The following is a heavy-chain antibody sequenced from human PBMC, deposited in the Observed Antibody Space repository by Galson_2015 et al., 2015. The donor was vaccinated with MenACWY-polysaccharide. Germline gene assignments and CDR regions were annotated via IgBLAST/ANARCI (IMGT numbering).Heavy chain of an antibody. V-gene: IGHV4-34*01. CDR3: ARPGYCSSTICTGRMDV. CDR2: IDFRGRT. Sequence: SETLSLTCAVYGESFSNYYWNWIRQAPGKGLEWIGEIDFRGRTRYNPSLKSRVTISVDTSKNQFSLHVRSVTAADTAVYFCARPGYCSSTICTGRMDVWGQGTTVTVSS. CDR1: GESFSNYY. J-gene: IGHJ6*02. D-gene: IGHD2-2*01.